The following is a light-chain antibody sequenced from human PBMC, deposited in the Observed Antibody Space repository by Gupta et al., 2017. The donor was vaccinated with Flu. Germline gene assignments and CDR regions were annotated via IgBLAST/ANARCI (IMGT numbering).Light chain of an antibody. CDR1: ISNIGTVDD. CDR3: QSYDSSLIGYD. J-gene: IGLJ1*01. V-gene: IGLV1-40*01. CDR2: ATN. Sequence: QSMLTQPPSISGAPGQRVTIPCTWRISNIGTVDDVPWYQHLPGTAPRLLIYATNNRPSGVPDRFSGSKSGTSASLAITGLQAEDEADYYCQSYDSSLIGYDFGTGTKLTVL.